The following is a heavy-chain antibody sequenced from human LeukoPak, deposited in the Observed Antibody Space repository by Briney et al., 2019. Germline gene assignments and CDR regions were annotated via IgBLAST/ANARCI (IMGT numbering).Heavy chain of an antibody. Sequence: GGSLRLSCAASGFTVSSNYMSWVRQAPGKGLEWVSVIYSGGSTYYADSVKGRFTISRDNSKNTLYLQMNSLRAEDTAVYYCARGSFGGGDAFDIWGQGTMVTVSP. V-gene: IGHV3-53*01. J-gene: IGHJ3*02. CDR3: ARGSFGGGDAFDI. CDR2: IYSGGST. CDR1: GFTVSSNY. D-gene: IGHD3-10*01.